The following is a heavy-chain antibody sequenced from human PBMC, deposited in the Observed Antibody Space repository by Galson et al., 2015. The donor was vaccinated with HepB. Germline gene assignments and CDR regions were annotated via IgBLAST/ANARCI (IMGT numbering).Heavy chain of an antibody. D-gene: IGHD5-18*01. CDR1: GFTFDDYG. Sequence: LRLSCAASGFTFDDYGLNWVRQAPGKGLEWVSGINWNGGSTGYADPVKGRFTISRDNAKSSLYLQMNSLRAEDTALYYCGREFRAAMVTIGYWGQGTLVTVSS. J-gene: IGHJ4*02. CDR3: GREFRAAMVTIGY. V-gene: IGHV3-20*04. CDR2: INWNGGST.